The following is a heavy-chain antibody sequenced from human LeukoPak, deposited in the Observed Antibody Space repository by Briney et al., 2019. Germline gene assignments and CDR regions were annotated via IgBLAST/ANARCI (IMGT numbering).Heavy chain of an antibody. CDR1: GFTFSSYW. CDR2: INSDGSST. V-gene: IGHV3-74*01. J-gene: IGHJ4*02. D-gene: IGHD1-26*01. Sequence: GGSLRLSCAASGFTFSSYWMHWVRQAPGKGLVWVSRINSDGSSTSYADSVKGRLTISRDNVKNTLYLQMSSLRVEDTDVYYCARGMRVGATIDYWGQGTLVTVSP. CDR3: ARGMRVGATIDY.